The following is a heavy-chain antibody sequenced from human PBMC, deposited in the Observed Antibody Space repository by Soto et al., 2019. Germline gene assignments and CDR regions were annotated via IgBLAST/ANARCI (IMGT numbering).Heavy chain of an antibody. CDR1: GYTFTSYG. V-gene: IGHV1-18*01. D-gene: IGHD3-10*01. CDR3: ARVKGITMVRGNWFDP. J-gene: IGHJ5*02. CDR2: ISAYNGNT. Sequence: QVQLVQSGAEVKKPGASVKVSCKASGYTFTSYGISWVRQAPGQGLEWMGWISAYNGNTNYAQKLQGRVTMTTDTSTSTDYMELRSLRSDDTAVYYCARVKGITMVRGNWFDPWGQGTLVTVSS.